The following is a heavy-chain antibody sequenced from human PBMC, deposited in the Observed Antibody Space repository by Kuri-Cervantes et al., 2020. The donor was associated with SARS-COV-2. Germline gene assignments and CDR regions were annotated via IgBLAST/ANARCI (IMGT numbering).Heavy chain of an antibody. CDR3: VRSSSSSVYYYYYMDF. CDR2: MNPNSGNT. CDR1: AYTFTSYD. D-gene: IGHD6-6*01. V-gene: IGHV1-8*03. Sequence: ASVKVSCKASAYTFTSYDINWVRQATGQGLEWMGWMNPNSGNTGYAQKFQGRVTITRNTSISTAYMELSSLRSEDTAVYYCVRSSSSSVYYYYYMDFWGKGTPVTVSS. J-gene: IGHJ6*03.